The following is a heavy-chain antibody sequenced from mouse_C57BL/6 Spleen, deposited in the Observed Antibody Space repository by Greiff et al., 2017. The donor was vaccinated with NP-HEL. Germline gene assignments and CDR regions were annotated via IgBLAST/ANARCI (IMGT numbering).Heavy chain of an antibody. J-gene: IGHJ1*03. CDR1: GYAFSSSW. Sequence: VQLQQSGPELVKPGASVKISCKASGYAFSSSWMNWVKQRPGKGLEWIGRIYPGDGDTNYNGKFKGKATLTADKSSSTAYMQLSSLTSEDSAVYFCARSYDGRGYFDVWGTGTTVTVSS. CDR2: IYPGDGDT. D-gene: IGHD2-3*01. CDR3: ARSYDGRGYFDV. V-gene: IGHV1-82*01.